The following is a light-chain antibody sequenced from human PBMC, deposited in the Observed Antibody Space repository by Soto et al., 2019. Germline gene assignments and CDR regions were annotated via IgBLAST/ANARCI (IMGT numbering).Light chain of an antibody. V-gene: IGLV1-44*01. CDR3: AAWDDGLNGLL. J-gene: IGLJ2*01. CDR2: NDN. CDR1: SSNIGSNA. Sequence: QSVLTQPPSASGTPGQRVTISCSGSSSNIGSNAMSWYQQLPGTAPKLLIYNDNQRPSGVPDRFSGSKSGTSASLAISGLQSEDEADYFCAAWDDGLNGLLFGGVTKLTVL.